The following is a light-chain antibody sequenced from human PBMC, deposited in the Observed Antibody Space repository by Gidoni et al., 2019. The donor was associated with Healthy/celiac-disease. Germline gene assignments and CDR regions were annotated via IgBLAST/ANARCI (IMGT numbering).Light chain of an antibody. Sequence: EIVMTQSPATLSVSPGERATLSCRASQSVSSNLAWYQQKPGQAPRLLIYGAATRATGIPARFSGSGSGTEFTLTISSLQSEDFAVYYCQQYNNWLPTFXPXTKVDIK. CDR2: GAA. V-gene: IGKV3-15*01. CDR1: QSVSSN. J-gene: IGKJ3*01. CDR3: QQYNNWLPT.